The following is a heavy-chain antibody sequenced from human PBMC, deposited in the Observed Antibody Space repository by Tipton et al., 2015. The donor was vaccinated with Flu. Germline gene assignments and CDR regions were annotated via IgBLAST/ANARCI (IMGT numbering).Heavy chain of an antibody. Sequence: SLRLSCAASGFTFSSYSMNWVRRAPGKGLEWVSSISSSSSYIYYADSVKGRFTISRDNAKNSLYLQMNSLRAEDTAVYYCAREGALWFGELGYWGQGTLVTVSS. CDR1: GFTFSSYS. CDR3: AREGALWFGELGY. CDR2: ISSSSSYI. D-gene: IGHD3-10*01. V-gene: IGHV3-21*01. J-gene: IGHJ4*02.